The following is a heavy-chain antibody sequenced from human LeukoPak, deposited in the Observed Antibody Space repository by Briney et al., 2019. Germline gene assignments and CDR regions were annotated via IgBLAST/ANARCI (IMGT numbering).Heavy chain of an antibody. J-gene: IGHJ4*02. CDR3: AREGPMSGYSYGYYFDY. CDR2: ISYDGSNK. D-gene: IGHD5-18*01. CDR1: GFTFSTYA. Sequence: QSGGSLRLSCAASGFTFSTYAMHWVRQAPGKGLEWVALISYDGSNKYYADSVKGRFTISRDNSKNTLYLQMNSLRAEDTAVYYCAREGPMSGYSYGYYFDYWGQGTLVTVSS. V-gene: IGHV3-30*04.